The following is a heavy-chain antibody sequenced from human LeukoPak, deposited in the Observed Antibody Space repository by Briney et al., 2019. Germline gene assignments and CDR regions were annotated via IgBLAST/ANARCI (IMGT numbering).Heavy chain of an antibody. V-gene: IGHV3-30*18. CDR1: GFTFSSYG. CDR3: AKDRHGGYSLQYYFDY. Sequence: GGSLRLSCAASGFTFSSYGMHWVRQAPGKGLEWVAVISYDGSNKYYADSVKGRLTISRDNSKNTLYLQMNSLRAEDTAVYYCAKDRHGGYSLQYYFDYWGQGTLVTVSS. CDR2: ISYDGSNK. D-gene: IGHD1-26*01. J-gene: IGHJ4*02.